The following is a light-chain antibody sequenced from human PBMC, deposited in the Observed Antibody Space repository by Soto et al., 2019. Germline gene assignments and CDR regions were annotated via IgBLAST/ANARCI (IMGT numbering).Light chain of an antibody. V-gene: IGKV3-20*01. CDR2: GAS. Sequence: EMVMTQSPPTLSVSPGEIATLSCRASQSVDNNYLAWYQQKPGQAPRLLIYGASSRATGIPDRFSGSASGTDFTLTISRLEPEDFAVYYCQQYGSSPQTFGQGTKV. J-gene: IGKJ1*01. CDR3: QQYGSSPQT. CDR1: QSVDNNY.